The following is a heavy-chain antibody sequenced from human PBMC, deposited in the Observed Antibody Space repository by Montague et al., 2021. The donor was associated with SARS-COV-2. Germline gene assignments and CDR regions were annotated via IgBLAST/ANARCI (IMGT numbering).Heavy chain of an antibody. CDR3: ARVSRITIFGVVGWFDP. CDR1: GGSISSYY. J-gene: IGHJ5*02. CDR2: IYYSGST. D-gene: IGHD3-3*01. V-gene: IGHV4-59*01. Sequence: SETLSLTCTVSGGSISSYYWSWIRQPPGKGLEWIGYIYYSGSTNYNPSLKNRVTISVDTSKNQFSLELSSVTAADTAVYYCARVSRITIFGVVGWFDPWGQGTLVTVSS.